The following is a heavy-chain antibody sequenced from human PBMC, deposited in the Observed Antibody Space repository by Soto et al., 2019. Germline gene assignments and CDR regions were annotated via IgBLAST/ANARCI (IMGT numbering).Heavy chain of an antibody. CDR1: GDSISRAYYH. Sequence: QVQLPQSGPGLVKPSQTLSLTCTVSGDSISRAYYHWTWIRQSPGKGLEWIGYIHHSGSILYNSSLKSRVTISVDTSKNQFSLHLTSVTAADTAVYFCAREDDGGDSLDVWGQGTMVTVSS. D-gene: IGHD2-21*02. CDR3: AREDDGGDSLDV. V-gene: IGHV4-30-4*08. CDR2: IHHSGSI. J-gene: IGHJ6*02.